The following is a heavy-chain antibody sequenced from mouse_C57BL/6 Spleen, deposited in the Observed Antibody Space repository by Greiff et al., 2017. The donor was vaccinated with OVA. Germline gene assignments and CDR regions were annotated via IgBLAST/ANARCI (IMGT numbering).Heavy chain of an antibody. J-gene: IGHJ4*01. CDR1: GFTFSSYA. CDR3: ARERWGDYYAMDY. CDR2: ISDGGSYT. Sequence: EVQLVEPGGGLVKPGGSLKLSCAASGFTFSSYAMPWVRQTPEQRLEWVATISDGGSYTYYPDNVKGRFTIARDNAKNNLYLQMSHLKSEDTAMYYCARERWGDYYAMDYWGQGTSVTVSS. V-gene: IGHV5-4*01. D-gene: IGHD2-3*01.